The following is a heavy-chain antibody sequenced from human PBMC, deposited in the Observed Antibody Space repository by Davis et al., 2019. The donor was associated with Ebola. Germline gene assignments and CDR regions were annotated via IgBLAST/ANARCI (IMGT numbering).Heavy chain of an antibody. CDR1: GFTFSSYA. J-gene: IGHJ4*02. V-gene: IGHV3-30*04. CDR2: ISYDGSNK. CDR3: AKDGDEWLRLVLGN. D-gene: IGHD5-12*01. Sequence: PGGSLRLSCAASGFTFSSYAMPWVRQAPGQGLEWVAVISYDGSNKYYADSVKGRFTISRDNSKNTLYLQMNSLRAEDTAVYYCAKDGDEWLRLVLGNWGQGTLVTVSS.